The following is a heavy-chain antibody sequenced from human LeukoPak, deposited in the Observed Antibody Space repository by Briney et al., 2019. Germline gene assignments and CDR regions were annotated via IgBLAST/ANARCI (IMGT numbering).Heavy chain of an antibody. D-gene: IGHD3-22*01. CDR1: GYTFTSYG. CDR2: ISAYNGNT. CDR3: ARVAGRYCDSSGTHWFDP. J-gene: IGHJ5*02. V-gene: IGHV1-18*01. Sequence: GASVKVSCKASGYTFTSYGISWVRQAPGQGLEWMGWISAYNGNTNYAQKLQGRVTMTTDTSTSTAYMELRSLRSDDTAVYYCARVAGRYCDSSGTHWFDPWGQGTLVTVSS.